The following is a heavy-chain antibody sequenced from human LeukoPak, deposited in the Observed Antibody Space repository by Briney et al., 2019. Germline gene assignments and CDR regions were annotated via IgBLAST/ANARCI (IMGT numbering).Heavy chain of an antibody. V-gene: IGHV3-23*01. CDR1: GFTFSSNA. D-gene: IGHD3-10*01. J-gene: IGHJ4*02. CDR2: ITGNGGRT. Sequence: GGSLRLSCAASGFTFSSNAMSWVRQAPGKGLEWVSVITGNGGRTYYADSVKGRFTISRDNSKNTLSLQMNSLRADDTAVYYCAKDAVAPGSGGDYSDYWGQGTLVTVSS. CDR3: AKDAVAPGSGGDYSDY.